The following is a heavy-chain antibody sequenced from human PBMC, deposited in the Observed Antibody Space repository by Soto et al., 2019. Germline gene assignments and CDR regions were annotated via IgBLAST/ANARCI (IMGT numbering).Heavy chain of an antibody. CDR1: GFSLTTSGVA. CDR3: ALTKFYSYVCAIVI. Sequence: QITLKESGPSLVNPTQPLTLTCTFSGFSLTTSGVAVGWIRQPPGKALEWLALIYGDDDKRYSTSLKTRLASSRSTPENQVVLTMTDKDPVDTDTYYSALTKFYSYVCAIVIWGEGTTVTVSS. J-gene: IGHJ3*02. D-gene: IGHD3-16*01. CDR2: IYGDDDK. V-gene: IGHV2-5*02.